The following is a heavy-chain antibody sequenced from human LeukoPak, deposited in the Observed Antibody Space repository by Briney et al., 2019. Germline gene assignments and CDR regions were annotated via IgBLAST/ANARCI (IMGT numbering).Heavy chain of an antibody. CDR1: GGSISSYY. V-gene: IGHV4-59*01. CDR3: ARDRFPHTAMASSNWFDP. Sequence: SETLSLTCTVSGGSISSYYWIWIRQPPGKGLEWIGYIYYIGSTNYNPSLKSRVAISVATSKNQFSLELSSVTAADTAVYYCARDRFPHTAMASSNWFDPWGQGTLVTVSS. D-gene: IGHD5-18*01. J-gene: IGHJ5*02. CDR2: IYYIGST.